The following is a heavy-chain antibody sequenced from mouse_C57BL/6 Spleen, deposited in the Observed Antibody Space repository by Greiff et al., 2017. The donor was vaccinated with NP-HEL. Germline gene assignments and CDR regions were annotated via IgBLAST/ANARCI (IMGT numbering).Heavy chain of an antibody. CDR1: GFTFTDYY. Sequence: EVKLMESGGGLVQPGGSLSLSCAASGFTFTDYYMSWVRQPPGKALEWLGFIRNKANGYTTEYSASVKGRFTISRDNSQSILYLQMNALRAEDSATYYCASYIYYDSFDYWGQGTTLTVSS. D-gene: IGHD2-4*01. CDR3: ASYIYYDSFDY. V-gene: IGHV7-3*01. J-gene: IGHJ2*01. CDR2: IRNKANGYTT.